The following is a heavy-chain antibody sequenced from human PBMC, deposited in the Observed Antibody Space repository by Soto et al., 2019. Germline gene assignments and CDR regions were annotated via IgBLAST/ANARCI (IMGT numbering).Heavy chain of an antibody. Sequence: PGGSLRLSCAASGFTFTSYAMHWVRQAPGKGLDWVAIIGGRGNSAYYADSVQGRFTISRDNSKNTLSLQMSSLTADDTAIYYCVREGRGSFDFWGRGTMVTVSS. J-gene: IGHJ3*01. D-gene: IGHD5-12*01. CDR3: VREGRGSFDF. CDR2: IGGRGNSA. V-gene: IGHV3-23*01. CDR1: GFTFTSYA.